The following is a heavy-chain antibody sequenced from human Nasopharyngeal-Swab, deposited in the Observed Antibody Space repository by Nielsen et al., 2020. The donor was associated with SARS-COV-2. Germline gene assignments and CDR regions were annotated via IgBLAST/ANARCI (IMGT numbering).Heavy chain of an antibody. D-gene: IGHD3-3*01. CDR2: MYHSGAT. CDR3: ARWSSSSIKFDY. Sequence: SETLSLTCTVSGGSMSSFAFDSYWAWIRQPPGMGLVWIGSMYHSGATYTNPSLKSRVTLSVDTSTNKFSLNLSSMNAADTAVYYCARWSSSSIKFDYWGQGTLVSVSS. V-gene: IGHV4-39*01. J-gene: IGHJ4*02. CDR1: GGSMSSFAFDSY.